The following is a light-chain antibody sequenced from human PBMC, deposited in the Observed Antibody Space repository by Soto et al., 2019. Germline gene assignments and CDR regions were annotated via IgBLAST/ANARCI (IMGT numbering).Light chain of an antibody. CDR3: QESYNTTSWT. CDR1: QSIVTY. CDR2: DAS. V-gene: IGKV1-39*01. J-gene: IGKJ1*01. Sequence: DIQMTQSPSSLSASVGDRVTITCRASQSIVTYLNWYPQKPGKAPKLLIYDASNLQSGVPSRFSGSGSGTEISLTLSSLHLEDFATESCQESYNTTSWTFXQGTKVDIK.